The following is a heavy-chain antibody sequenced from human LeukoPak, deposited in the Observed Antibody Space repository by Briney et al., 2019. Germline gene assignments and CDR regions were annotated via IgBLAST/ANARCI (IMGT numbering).Heavy chain of an antibody. D-gene: IGHD6-19*01. J-gene: IGHJ4*02. V-gene: IGHV5-51*01. CDR1: GYSFTTYW. CDR3: VRLDSAGWYYFDY. Sequence: GESLKISCKGSGYSFTTYWIGWVRQMPGKGLESMGIIYPAGSDTKYSPSFQGQVTISADKSISTAYLRWSSLKTSDTAMYYCVRLDSAGWYYFDYWCQGTLVTVSS. CDR2: IYPAGSDT.